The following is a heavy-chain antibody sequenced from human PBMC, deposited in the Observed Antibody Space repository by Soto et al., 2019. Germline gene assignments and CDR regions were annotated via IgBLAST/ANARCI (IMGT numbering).Heavy chain of an antibody. V-gene: IGHV3-74*01. J-gene: IGHJ4*02. D-gene: IGHD3-10*01. Sequence: PGGSLRLSCSTSGFRFSAFWMHWVRQIPGQGLEWVSRINNDGSDAVYADSVKGRFTISRDNAENRLFLQMNSLRVEDMAVYYCARGLRGPDYWGQGTLVTVSS. CDR3: ARGLRGPDY. CDR1: GFRFSAFW. CDR2: INNDGSDA.